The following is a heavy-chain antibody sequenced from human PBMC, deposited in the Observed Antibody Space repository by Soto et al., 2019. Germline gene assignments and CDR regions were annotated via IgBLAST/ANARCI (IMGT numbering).Heavy chain of an antibody. CDR2: IKTDASEK. Sequence: EEQLVASGGGLVQPGGSLRLSCAASGFTLRSYWMSWVRQAPGKGLEWLATIKTDASEKKYVDSVKGRFTVFRDNAKISLYLQMDSLRAEDTAVYYCARGSGYGSGNSVNHYLDCWGRGTLVTVSS. V-gene: IGHV3-7*01. J-gene: IGHJ4*01. CDR1: GFTLRSYW. CDR3: ARGSGYGSGNSVNHYLDC. D-gene: IGHD3-10*01.